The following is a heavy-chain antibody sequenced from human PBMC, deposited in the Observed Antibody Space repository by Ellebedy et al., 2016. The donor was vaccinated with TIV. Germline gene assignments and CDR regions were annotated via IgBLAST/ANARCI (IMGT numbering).Heavy chain of an antibody. D-gene: IGHD2-2*02. J-gene: IGHJ6*03. CDR3: ARDTCSSTGCYSAANYYYYMDV. V-gene: IGHV3-30*04. CDR2: ISHDGSYK. CDR1: GFTFSTYA. Sequence: GESLKISCAASGFTFSTYAIHWVRQAPGKGLEWVSVISHDGSYKFFADSVKGRFTISRDNSKNTLYLQMNSLKTEDTAVYYCARDTCSSTGCYSAANYYYYMDVWGKGTTVTVS.